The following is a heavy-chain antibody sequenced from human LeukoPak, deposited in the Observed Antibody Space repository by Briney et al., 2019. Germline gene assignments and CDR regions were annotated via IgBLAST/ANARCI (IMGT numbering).Heavy chain of an antibody. CDR2: IYYSGST. Sequence: SQTLSLTCTVSGGSISSGDYYWRWLRQPPGRGLEWIGYIYYSGSTYYNPSLKSRVTISVDTSKNQFSLKLSSVTAADTAVYYCARYDSSGYSFDYWGQGTLVTVSS. D-gene: IGHD3-22*01. V-gene: IGHV4-30-4*01. CDR3: ARYDSSGYSFDY. J-gene: IGHJ4*02. CDR1: GGSISSGDYY.